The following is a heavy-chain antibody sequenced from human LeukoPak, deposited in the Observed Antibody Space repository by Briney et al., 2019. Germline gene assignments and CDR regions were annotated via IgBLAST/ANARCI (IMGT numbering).Heavy chain of an antibody. CDR3: ARGSYSSGWYLYYFDY. D-gene: IGHD6-19*01. CDR1: GYTFTSYG. J-gene: IGHJ4*02. Sequence: ASVKVSCKASGYTFTSYGISWVRQAPGQGLEWTGWISAYNGNTNYAQKLQGRVTMTTDTSTSTAYMELRSLRSDDTAVYYCARGSYSSGWYLYYFDYWGQGTLVTVSS. V-gene: IGHV1-18*01. CDR2: ISAYNGNT.